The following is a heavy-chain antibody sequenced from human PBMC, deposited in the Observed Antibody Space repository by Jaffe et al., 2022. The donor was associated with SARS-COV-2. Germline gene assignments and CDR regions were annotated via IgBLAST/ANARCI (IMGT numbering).Heavy chain of an antibody. V-gene: IGHV3-48*01. CDR2: ISSSSSSI. CDR3: ARDARDGDFDY. D-gene: IGHD2-21*01. Sequence: EVQLVESGGGLVQPGGSLRLSCAASGFTFTTYSMNWVRQAPGKGLEWVSYISSSSSSIYYADSVKGRFTVSRDNAKSSLYLVMNSLRAEDTAVYYCARDARDGDFDYWGQGTLVTVSS. J-gene: IGHJ4*02. CDR1: GFTFTTYS.